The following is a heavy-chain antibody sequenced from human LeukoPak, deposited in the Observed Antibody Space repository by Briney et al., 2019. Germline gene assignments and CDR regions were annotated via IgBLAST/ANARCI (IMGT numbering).Heavy chain of an antibody. CDR2: ISSSTYYI. CDR3: ARALGYSDSSGYYYYFDD. CDR1: GFTFSSYS. D-gene: IGHD3-22*01. J-gene: IGHJ4*02. Sequence: GSLRLSCAASGFTFSSYSMNWVRQAPGKGLEWVSSISSSTYYIYYADSVKGRFTISRDNAKNSLYLQMNSLRAEDTAVYYCARALGYSDSSGYYYYFDDWGQGTLVTVSS. V-gene: IGHV3-21*01.